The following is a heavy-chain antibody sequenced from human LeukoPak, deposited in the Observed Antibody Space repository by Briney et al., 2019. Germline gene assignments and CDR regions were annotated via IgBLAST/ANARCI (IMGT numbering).Heavy chain of an antibody. CDR1: GGSVSSGSYY. D-gene: IGHD1-26*01. CDR3: AREWITGGSYPRWFDP. CDR2: IYYTGST. Sequence: SDTLSLTCTVSGGSVSSGSYYWSWIRQPPGKRLEWIGYIYYTGSTTYNPSLKSRVTMSLDTSKNQFSLKLASVTAADTAVYYCAREWITGGSYPRWFDPWGQGTLVTVSS. V-gene: IGHV4-61*01. J-gene: IGHJ5*02.